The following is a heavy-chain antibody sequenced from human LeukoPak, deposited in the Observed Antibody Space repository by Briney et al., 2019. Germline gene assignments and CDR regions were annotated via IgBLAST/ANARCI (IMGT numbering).Heavy chain of an antibody. J-gene: IGHJ4*02. V-gene: IGHV3-23*01. CDR3: ATGKRSYPLDY. CDR1: GFTFSSYA. CDR2: ISGSGGST. D-gene: IGHD1-26*01. Sequence: GGSLRLSCAASGFTFSSYAMSWVRQAPGKGLEWVSAISGSGGSTYYADSVKGRFTISRDNSKNTLYLQMNSLRAEGTAVYYCATGKRSYPLDYWGQGTLVTVSS.